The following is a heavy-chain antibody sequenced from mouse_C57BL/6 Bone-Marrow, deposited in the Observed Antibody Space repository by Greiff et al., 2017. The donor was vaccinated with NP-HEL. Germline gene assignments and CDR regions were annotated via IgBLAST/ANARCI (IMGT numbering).Heavy chain of an antibody. CDR1: GYTFTSYD. CDR2: IYPRDGSA. CDR3: ARYGSYYSNGGGAFAY. D-gene: IGHD2-5*01. J-gene: IGHJ3*01. V-gene: IGHV1-85*01. Sequence: QVQLQQSGPELVKPGASVKLSCKASGYTFTSYDINWVKQRPGQGLEWIGWIYPRDGSAKYNEKFKGKATLTVDTSSSTAYMELHSLTSEDSAVYFCARYGSYYSNGGGAFAYWGQGTLVTVSA.